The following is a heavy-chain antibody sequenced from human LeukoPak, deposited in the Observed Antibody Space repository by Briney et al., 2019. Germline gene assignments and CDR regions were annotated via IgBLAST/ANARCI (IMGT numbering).Heavy chain of an antibody. D-gene: IGHD2-15*01. J-gene: IGHJ4*02. CDR1: GFIFSNYA. Sequence: PGGSLRLSCAASGFIFSNYAMTWVRQAPGKGLQWVSTITSGGNTYYADSVKGRFTISRDNSKNTLHLQMNSLRAEDTAVYHCAKYCSGGNCYSGLYWGQGTLVTVSS. CDR2: ITSGGNT. CDR3: AKYCSGGNCYSGLY. V-gene: IGHV3-23*01.